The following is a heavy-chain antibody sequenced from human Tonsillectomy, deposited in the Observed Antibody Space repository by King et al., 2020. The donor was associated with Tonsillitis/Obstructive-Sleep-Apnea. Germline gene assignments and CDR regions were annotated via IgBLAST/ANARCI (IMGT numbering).Heavy chain of an antibody. V-gene: IGHV3-9*01. Sequence: VQLVESGGGLVQPGRSLRLSCAASGFTFEDYAMHWVRQAPGKGLEWVSGISWNSGRIGYADSVKGRFTISRDNVKKSLYLQMNSLRAEDTALYYCAKGPYTFVSGYFQYWGQGTLVTVSS. J-gene: IGHJ1*01. D-gene: IGHD3-10*01. CDR3: AKGPYTFVSGYFQY. CDR2: ISWNSGRI. CDR1: GFTFEDYA.